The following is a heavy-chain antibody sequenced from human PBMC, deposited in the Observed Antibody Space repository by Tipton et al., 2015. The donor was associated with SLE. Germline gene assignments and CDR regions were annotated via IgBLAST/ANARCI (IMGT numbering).Heavy chain of an antibody. D-gene: IGHD6-13*01. CDR1: GDSVSSNSAA. V-gene: IGHV6-1*01. CDR3: ARGSIWSSWDVLDY. J-gene: IGHJ4*02. Sequence: GLVKPSQTLSLTCAISGDSVSSNSAAWNWIRQSPSRGLEWLGRTYYMSKWYNDYAVSVKSRIIINPDTSKNQFSLKVTSVTAADTAVYYCARGSIWSSWDVLDYWGQGTLVTVSS. CDR2: TYYMSKWYN.